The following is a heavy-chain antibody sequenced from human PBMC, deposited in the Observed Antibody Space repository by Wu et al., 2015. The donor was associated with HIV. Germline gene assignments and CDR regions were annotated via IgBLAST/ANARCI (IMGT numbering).Heavy chain of an antibody. CDR2: INFNSGGT. V-gene: IGHV1-2*02. CDR1: GPTFTGYY. CDR3: ATQQLGRNILDS. J-gene: IGHJ4*02. Sequence: QVQLVQSGAEVKKPGASVKVSCKSSGPTFTGYYIHWVRQAPGQGLEWMAWINFNSGGTNSAQMFQGRVTLTSDTSLSTVYLEMGGLTFDDTAVYYCATQQLGRNILDSWGQGTLVTVSS. D-gene: IGHD1-1*01.